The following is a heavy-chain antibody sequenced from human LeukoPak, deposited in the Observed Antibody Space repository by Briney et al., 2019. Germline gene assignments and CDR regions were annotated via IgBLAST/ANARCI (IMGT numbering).Heavy chain of an antibody. D-gene: IGHD2-8*01. Sequence: ASVKVSCKASGYTFTSYDINWVRQATGQGLEWMGWINPNSGGTNYAQKFQGRVTMTRDTSISTAYMELSRLRSDDTAVYYCAGIPPGYCTNGVCHKGMDVWGQGTTVTVSS. CDR2: INPNSGGT. CDR1: GYTFTSYD. CDR3: AGIPPGYCTNGVCHKGMDV. V-gene: IGHV1-2*02. J-gene: IGHJ6*02.